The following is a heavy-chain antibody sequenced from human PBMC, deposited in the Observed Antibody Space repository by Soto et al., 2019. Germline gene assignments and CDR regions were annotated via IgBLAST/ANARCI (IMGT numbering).Heavy chain of an antibody. J-gene: IGHJ2*01. CDR2: IFSNDEK. V-gene: IGHV2-26*01. D-gene: IGHD3-22*01. CDR3: ARTPYYDSSGYYLWYFDL. Sequence: QVTLKESGPVLVKPTETLTLTCTVSGFSLSNARMGVSWIRQPPGKALELLAHIFSNDEKSYSTSLKSRLTIAKDTSKSQVVLTMTNIDTVDTATYYCARTPYYDSSGYYLWYFDLWGRGTLVPVSS. CDR1: GFSLSNARMG.